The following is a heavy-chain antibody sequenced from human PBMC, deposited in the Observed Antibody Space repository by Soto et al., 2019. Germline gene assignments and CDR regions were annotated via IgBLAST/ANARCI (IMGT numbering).Heavy chain of an antibody. Sequence: QVQLVESGGGLVKPGGYLRLSCAASGFTFSDYYMSWIRQAPGKGLEWVSYSSGSGSTIYYADSVKGRFTIYRDNDKNSLQLQMNSLRAEDTAVYYCASGVAASHFYYYYMDVWGKGTTVTVSS. J-gene: IGHJ6*03. V-gene: IGHV3-11*01. CDR3: ASGVAASHFYYYYMDV. CDR1: GFTFSDYY. D-gene: IGHD2-15*01. CDR2: SSGSGSTI.